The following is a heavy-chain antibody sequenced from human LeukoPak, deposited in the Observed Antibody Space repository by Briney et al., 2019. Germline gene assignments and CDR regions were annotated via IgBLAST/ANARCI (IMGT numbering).Heavy chain of an antibody. J-gene: IGHJ4*02. CDR3: AKYDGGYYYGSIGY. D-gene: IGHD3-22*01. Sequence: PGGSLRLSCAASGFTFSSYAMSWVRQAPGKGLEWVSAISGSGGSTYYADSVKGRFTISRDNSKNTLYLQMNSLRAEDTAVYYCAKYDGGYYYGSIGYWGQGTLVTVSS. V-gene: IGHV3-23*01. CDR1: GFTFSSYA. CDR2: ISGSGGST.